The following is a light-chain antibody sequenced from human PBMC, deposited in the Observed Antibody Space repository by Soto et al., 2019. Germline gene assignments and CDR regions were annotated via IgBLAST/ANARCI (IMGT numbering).Light chain of an antibody. Sequence: QTVVTQEPSFSVSPGRTVTLTCGLSSGSVSTSYYPSWYQQTPGQAPRTLIYSTNTRSSGVPDRFSGSILGNKAALTITGEQADDESDYCCVLYMGSGIWVFGGGTKLTVL. CDR1: SGSVSTSYY. CDR3: VLYMGSGIWV. J-gene: IGLJ3*02. V-gene: IGLV8-61*01. CDR2: STN.